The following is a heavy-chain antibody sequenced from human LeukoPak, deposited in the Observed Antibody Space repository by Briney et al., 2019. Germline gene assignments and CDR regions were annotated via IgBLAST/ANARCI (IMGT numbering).Heavy chain of an antibody. D-gene: IGHD6-19*01. CDR3: APSRGSAWYFDY. J-gene: IGHJ4*02. V-gene: IGHV1-2*02. Sequence: GASVKVSCKASGYTFTGYYMHWVRQAPGQGLEWMGWINPDSGGTNYAQKLQGRVTMTRDTSITTAYMELGRLRSDDTAVYYCAPSRGSAWYFDYWGQGTLVTVS. CDR2: INPDSGGT. CDR1: GYTFTGYY.